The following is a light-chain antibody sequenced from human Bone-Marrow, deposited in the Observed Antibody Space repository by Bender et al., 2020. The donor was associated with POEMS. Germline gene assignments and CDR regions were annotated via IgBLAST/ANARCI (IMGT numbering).Light chain of an antibody. CDR2: ADD. Sequence: QSVLTQPPSASGTPGQSVIISCSGTDSNFGGNNVNWYQHLPGAAPELLVYADDQRPSGVSDRISGSKSGTSASLAISGLQSEDEADYYCSSWEDSPSRHLLFGGGTKLTVL. CDR3: SSWEDSPSRHLL. CDR1: DSNFGGNN. V-gene: IGLV1-44*01. J-gene: IGLJ2*01.